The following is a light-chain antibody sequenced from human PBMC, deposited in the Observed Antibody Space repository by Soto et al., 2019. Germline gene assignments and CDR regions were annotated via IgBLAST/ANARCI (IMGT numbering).Light chain of an antibody. CDR2: AAS. CDR1: QDIGKY. J-gene: IGKJ3*01. V-gene: IGKV1-16*02. CDR3: HQYNCFPFT. Sequence: DIQMTQSPSSLSASVVDRVTITCRARQDIGKYLAWFQQKPGKAPKSLIYAASSSLSGVPSHFSGSRSGTNFTLTITSLQPEDFATYYCHQYNCFPFTFGPGTTVDIK.